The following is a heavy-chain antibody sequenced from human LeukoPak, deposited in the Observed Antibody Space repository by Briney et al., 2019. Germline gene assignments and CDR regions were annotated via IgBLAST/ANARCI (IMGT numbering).Heavy chain of an antibody. Sequence: GGSLRLSCAASGFTFSSYAMSWVRQAPGKGLEWVSAISGSGGSTYCADSVKGRFTISRDNSKNTLYLQMNSLRAEDTAVYYCAKDRYYYDSSGYYYGGYFDYWGQGTLVTVSS. CDR2: ISGSGGST. V-gene: IGHV3-23*01. CDR3: AKDRYYYDSSGYYYGGYFDY. J-gene: IGHJ4*02. D-gene: IGHD3-22*01. CDR1: GFTFSSYA.